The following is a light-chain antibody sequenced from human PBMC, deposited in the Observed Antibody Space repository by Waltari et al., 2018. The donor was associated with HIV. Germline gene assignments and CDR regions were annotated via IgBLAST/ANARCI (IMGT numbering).Light chain of an antibody. J-gene: IGLJ2*01. V-gene: IGLV4-69*01. Sequence: QLVLTQSPSASASLGAPVKLTCTLSPGHSSYAIAWPPQQPEKGPRYLMKLNSDGSHSKGDGIPDRFSGSSSGAERYLTISSLQSEDEADYYCQTWGTGIQVFGGGTKLTVL. CDR2: LNSDGSH. CDR3: QTWGTGIQV. CDR1: PGHSSYA.